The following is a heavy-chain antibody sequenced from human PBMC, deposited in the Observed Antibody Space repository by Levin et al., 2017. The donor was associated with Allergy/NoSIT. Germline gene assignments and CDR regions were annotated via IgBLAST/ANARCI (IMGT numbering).Heavy chain of an antibody. D-gene: IGHD2-2*02. CDR2: IYESGDT. Sequence: MASETLSLTCAVSGGSISGDAYSWNWIRQPPGKALEWIGFIYESGDTDYNPSLKSRVTISVDRSKNQFSLNVNSVTAADTAVYFCARGKGYCSSTRCYRRGWYLDLWGRGTLATVSS. CDR3: ARGKGYCSSTRCYRRGWYLDL. CDR1: GGSISGDAYS. J-gene: IGHJ2*01. V-gene: IGHV4-30-2*01.